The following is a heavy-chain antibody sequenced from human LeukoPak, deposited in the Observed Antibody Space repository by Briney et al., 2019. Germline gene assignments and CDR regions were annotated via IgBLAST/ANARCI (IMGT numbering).Heavy chain of an antibody. CDR2: VWFDGSNK. CDR1: GFTFSSYG. V-gene: IGHV3-33*01. D-gene: IGHD7-27*01. Sequence: GGSLRLSCAASGFTFSSYGMHWVRQAPGKGLEWVAVVWFDGSNKYYADSVKGRFTISRDNSKNTLYLQMNSLRAEDTAVYYCARDRDWGCSYCSYWGQGTLVTVSS. CDR3: ARDRDWGCSYCSY. J-gene: IGHJ4*02.